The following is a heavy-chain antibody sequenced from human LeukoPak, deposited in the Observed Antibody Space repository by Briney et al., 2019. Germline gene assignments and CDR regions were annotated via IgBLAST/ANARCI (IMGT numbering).Heavy chain of an antibody. D-gene: IGHD6-13*01. Sequence: PSETLSLTCAVSGGSISSSNWWSWVRQPPGKGLEWIGEIYHSGSTNYNPSLKSRVTISVDKSKNQSSLKLRSVTAADTAVYYCARGGRAAAGIFDPWGQGTLVTVSS. CDR2: IYHSGST. CDR1: GGSISSSNW. CDR3: ARGGRAAAGIFDP. V-gene: IGHV4-4*02. J-gene: IGHJ5*02.